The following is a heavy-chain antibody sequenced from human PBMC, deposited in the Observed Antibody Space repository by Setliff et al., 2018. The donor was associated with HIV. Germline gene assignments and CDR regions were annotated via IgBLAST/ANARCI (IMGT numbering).Heavy chain of an antibody. J-gene: IGHJ4*02. V-gene: IGHV4-38-2*01. CDR3: ARGEPTILVVPAAFFDY. D-gene: IGHD2-2*01. Sequence: SETLSLTCAVSGYSISSGYYWGWFRQPPGKGLEWIGSIYYSGSTYYNPSLKSRVTISVDTSKNQFSLKLSSVTAADTAVYYCARGEPTILVVPAAFFDYWGQGTLVTVSS. CDR2: IYYSGST. CDR1: GYSISSGYY.